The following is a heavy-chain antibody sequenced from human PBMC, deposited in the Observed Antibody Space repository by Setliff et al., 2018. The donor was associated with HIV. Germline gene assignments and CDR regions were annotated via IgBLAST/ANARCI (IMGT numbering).Heavy chain of an antibody. Sequence: PSETLSLTCAVSGGSMSNYYWTWIRQVPGKGLEWIGYIYYSGYSNFNPSLKGRVGISLDSSNSQFSLKLNAVTAADTAIYYCARQTESSSSYFDSWGQGALVTVPQ. CDR1: GGSMSNYY. V-gene: IGHV4-59*08. D-gene: IGHD6-6*01. CDR2: IYYSGYS. CDR3: ARQTESSSSYFDS. J-gene: IGHJ4*02.